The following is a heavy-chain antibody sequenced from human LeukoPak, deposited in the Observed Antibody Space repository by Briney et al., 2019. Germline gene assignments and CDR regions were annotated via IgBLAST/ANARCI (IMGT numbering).Heavy chain of an antibody. CDR3: ALRETAAGPFDY. J-gene: IGHJ4*02. CDR1: GFTFSSYA. D-gene: IGHD6-13*01. V-gene: IGHV3-23*01. CDR2: ISGSGGST. Sequence: GGSLRLSCAASGFTFSSYAMSWVRQAPGKGLEWVSAISGSGGSTYYADSAKGRFTISRDNSKNTLYLQMNSLRAEDTAVYYCALRETAAGPFDYWGQGTLVTVSS.